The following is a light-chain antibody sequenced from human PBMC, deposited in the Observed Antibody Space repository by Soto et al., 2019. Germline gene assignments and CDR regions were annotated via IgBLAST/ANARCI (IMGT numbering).Light chain of an antibody. Sequence: DIQMTQSPSTLSASVGDRVTFTCRASQRMSNWLAWYQQKPGKAPKLLIYKASTLKSGVPSRFSGSGSGTEFTLTISSLQPDDFATYYCQHYNSYSEAFGQGAKVDI. CDR1: QRMSNW. CDR3: QHYNSYSEA. V-gene: IGKV1-5*03. J-gene: IGKJ1*01. CDR2: KAS.